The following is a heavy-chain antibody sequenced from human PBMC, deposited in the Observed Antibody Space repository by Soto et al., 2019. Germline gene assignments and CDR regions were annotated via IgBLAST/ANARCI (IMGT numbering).Heavy chain of an antibody. CDR1: GDSVTSNHFF. V-gene: IGHV4-39*01. CDR3: GKMLTGNSGHSDFDS. J-gene: IGHJ5*01. Sequence: SETLSLTCTGSGDSVTSNHFFWGWIRRPPGRGMEWIASIYREGSTYIRPSLKSRVSMYLDTYKNQISLKLNSVTAADRAMYYCGKMLTGNSGHSDFDSWGQGTLVTVSS. CDR2: IYREGST. D-gene: IGHD3-9*01.